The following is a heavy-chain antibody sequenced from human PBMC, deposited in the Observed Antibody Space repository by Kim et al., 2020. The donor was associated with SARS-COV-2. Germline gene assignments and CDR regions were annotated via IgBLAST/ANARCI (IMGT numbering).Heavy chain of an antibody. CDR3: ARQGGYIYSGSYYDPDY. J-gene: IGHJ4*02. CDR2: IYYSGST. CDR1: GGSISSSSYY. D-gene: IGHD1-26*01. Sequence: SETLSLTCTVSGGSISSSSYYWGWIRQPPGKGLEWIGSIYYSGSTYYNPSLKSRVTISVDTSKNQFSLKLSSVTAADTAVYYCARQGGYIYSGSYYDPDYWGQGTLVTVSS. V-gene: IGHV4-39*01.